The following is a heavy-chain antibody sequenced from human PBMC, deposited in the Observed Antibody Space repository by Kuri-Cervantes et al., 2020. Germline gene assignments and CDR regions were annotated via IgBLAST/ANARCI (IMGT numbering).Heavy chain of an antibody. CDR1: GFTFSSYA. CDR2: ISYDGSNK. Sequence: GGSLRLCCAASGFTFSSYAMHWVRQAPGKGLEWVAVISYDGSNKYYADSVKGRFTISRDNSKNTLYLQMNSLRAEDTAVYYCARDIGRFLEWFGTHGMDVWGQGTTVTVSS. D-gene: IGHD3-3*01. V-gene: IGHV3-30-3*01. J-gene: IGHJ6*02. CDR3: ARDIGRFLEWFGTHGMDV.